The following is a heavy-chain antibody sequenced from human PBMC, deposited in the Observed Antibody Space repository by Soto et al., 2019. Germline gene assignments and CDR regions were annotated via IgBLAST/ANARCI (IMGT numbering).Heavy chain of an antibody. CDR3: ARSYKSMMIVVLIGPADY. Sequence: EVELLESGGGLVQPGGSLRLSCAASGFSFSDYAMNWVRQAPGKGLEWVASISGIGYSTYYANSVKGRFTISRDNSKNTLYLQMNGLRAEDTAVYYCARSYKSMMIVVLIGPADYWGHGTLVTISS. CDR1: GFSFSDYA. D-gene: IGHD3-22*01. CDR2: ISGIGYST. J-gene: IGHJ4*01. V-gene: IGHV3-23*01.